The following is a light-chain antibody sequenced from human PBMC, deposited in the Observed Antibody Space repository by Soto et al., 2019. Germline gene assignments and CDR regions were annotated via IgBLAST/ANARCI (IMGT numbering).Light chain of an antibody. Sequence: QSALAQPASVSESPXQSITXXCTGTNSDVGGYNYVSWYQQHPGKVPKLMIYDVSNRPSGVSNRFSGSKSGNTASLTISGLQAEDEADYYCSSYTATTTSYVFGTGTKLTVL. CDR1: NSDVGGYNY. V-gene: IGLV2-14*03. CDR2: DVS. CDR3: SSYTATTTSYV. J-gene: IGLJ1*01.